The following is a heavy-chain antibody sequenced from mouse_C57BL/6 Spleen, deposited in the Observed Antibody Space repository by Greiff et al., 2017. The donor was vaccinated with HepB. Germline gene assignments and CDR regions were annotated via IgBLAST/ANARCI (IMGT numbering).Heavy chain of an antibody. CDR2: IYPGSGST. D-gene: IGHD2-2*01. Sequence: QVQLQQSGAELVKPGASVKMSCKASGYTFTSYWITWVKQRPGQGLEWIGDIYPGSGSTNYNEKFKSKATLTVDTSSSTAYMQLSSLTSEDSAVYYCARTPYGYDGVYFDYWGQGTTLTVSS. CDR3: ARTPYGYDGVYFDY. J-gene: IGHJ2*01. V-gene: IGHV1-55*01. CDR1: GYTFTSYW.